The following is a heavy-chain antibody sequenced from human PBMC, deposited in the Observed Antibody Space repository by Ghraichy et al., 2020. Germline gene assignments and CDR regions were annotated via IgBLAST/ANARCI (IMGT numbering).Heavy chain of an antibody. CDR2: SNHDGKTT. D-gene: IGHD1-7*01. J-gene: IGHJ6*03. V-gene: IGHV3-74*01. Sequence: GGSLRLTCAASGFTFSGYWMHWVRQAPGKGLVWVARSNHDGKTTTYADSVQGRLTISRDNAKNTLYLQMSSLRAEDTAVYYCTRGRNFGISGTLPYYMDVWGKGTTVTVSS. CDR3: TRGRNFGISGTLPYYMDV. CDR1: GFTFSGYW.